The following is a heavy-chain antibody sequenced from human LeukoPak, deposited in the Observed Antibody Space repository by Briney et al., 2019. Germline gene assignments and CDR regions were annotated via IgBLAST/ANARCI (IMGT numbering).Heavy chain of an antibody. Sequence: GASVKVSCKASGGTFSSYAISWVRQAPGQGLEWMGRIIPIFGTANYAQKFQGRVTITTDESTSTAYMELSSLRSEDTAVYYCAREPPYPGHYDSSGYYPNWFDPWGQGTLVTVSA. J-gene: IGHJ5*02. CDR3: AREPPYPGHYDSSGYYPNWFDP. CDR2: IIPIFGTA. CDR1: GGTFSSYA. D-gene: IGHD3-22*01. V-gene: IGHV1-69*05.